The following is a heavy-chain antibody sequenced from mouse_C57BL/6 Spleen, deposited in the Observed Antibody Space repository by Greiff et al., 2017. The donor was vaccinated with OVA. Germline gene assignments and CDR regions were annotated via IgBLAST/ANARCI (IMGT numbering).Heavy chain of an antibody. J-gene: IGHJ2*01. Sequence: VQLQQSGTVLARPGASVKMSCKTSGYTFTSYWMHWVKQRPGQGLEWIGAIYPGNSDTSYNQKFKGKAKLTAVTSASTAYMELSSLTNEDSAVYYCTRVGAYDYEEVDYWGQGTTLTVSS. CDR2: IYPGNSDT. CDR3: TRVGAYDYEEVDY. V-gene: IGHV1-5*01. CDR1: GYTFTSYW. D-gene: IGHD2-4*01.